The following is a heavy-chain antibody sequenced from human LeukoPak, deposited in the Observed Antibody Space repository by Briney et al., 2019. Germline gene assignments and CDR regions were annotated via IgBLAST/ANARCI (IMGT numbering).Heavy chain of an antibody. CDR2: ISGSGGST. CDR3: AKCGEQCGWYRGNWFDP. V-gene: IGHV3-23*01. D-gene: IGHD6-19*01. Sequence: GGSLRLSCAASGFTFSSYAMSWVRQAPGKGLEWVSAISGSGGSTYYADSVKGRFTISRDNSKNTLYLQMNSLRAEDTAVYYCAKCGEQCGWYRGNWFDPWGQGTLVTVSS. J-gene: IGHJ5*02. CDR1: GFTFSSYA.